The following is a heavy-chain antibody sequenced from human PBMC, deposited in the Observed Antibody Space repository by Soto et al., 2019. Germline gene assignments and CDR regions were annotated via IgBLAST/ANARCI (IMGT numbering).Heavy chain of an antibody. Sequence: EVQLLESGGDLIQPGGSLRLSCAASGFTFSSYAMSWVRQAPGKGLEWVSAISGSGGSTYYADSVKGRFTISRDNSKNTLYLQMNSLRAEDTAVYYCAKDWESSGRYDAFDIWGQGTMVTVSS. CDR3: AKDWESSGRYDAFDI. V-gene: IGHV3-23*01. CDR2: ISGSGGST. D-gene: IGHD6-19*01. J-gene: IGHJ3*02. CDR1: GFTFSSYA.